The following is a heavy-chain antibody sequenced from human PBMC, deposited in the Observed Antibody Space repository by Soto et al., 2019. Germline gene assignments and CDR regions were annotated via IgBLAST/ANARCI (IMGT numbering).Heavy chain of an antibody. D-gene: IGHD1-1*01. V-gene: IGHV1-3*01. Sequence: GASVKVSCKXSGYTFTSYAMHWVRQAPGQRLEWMGWINAGNGNTKYSQKFQGRVTITRDTSASTAYMELSSLRSEDTAVYYCARDSGTTGTTGFDPWGQGTLVTVSS. CDR1: GYTFTSYA. J-gene: IGHJ5*02. CDR3: ARDSGTTGTTGFDP. CDR2: INAGNGNT.